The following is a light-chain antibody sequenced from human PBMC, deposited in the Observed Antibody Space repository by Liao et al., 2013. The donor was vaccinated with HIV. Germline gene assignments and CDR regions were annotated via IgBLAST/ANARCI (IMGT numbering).Light chain of an antibody. Sequence: SYVLTQAPSVSVAPGRTATITCGGINIGTKRVHWYQQKPGQAPVVVISYDSDRPSGIPERFSGSNSGNTATLTISRVEAGDEADYYCQVWDRGSDHPVFGGGTEADRP. V-gene: IGLV3-21*04. J-gene: IGLJ2*01. CDR1: NIGTKR. CDR3: QVWDRGSDHPV. CDR2: YDS.